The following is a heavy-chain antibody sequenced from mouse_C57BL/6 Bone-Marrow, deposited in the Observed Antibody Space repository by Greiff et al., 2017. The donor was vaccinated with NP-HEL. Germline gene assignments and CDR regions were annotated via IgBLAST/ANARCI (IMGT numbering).Heavy chain of an antibody. Sequence: VQLQQSGPELVKPGASVKIPCKASGYTFTDYNMDWVKQSHGKSLEWIGDINPNNGGTIYNQKFKGKATLTVDKSSSTAYMELRSLTSEDTAVYYCARGTLSYAMDYWGQGTSVTVSS. CDR2: INPNNGGT. CDR1: GYTFTDYN. J-gene: IGHJ4*01. CDR3: ARGTLSYAMDY. V-gene: IGHV1-18*01.